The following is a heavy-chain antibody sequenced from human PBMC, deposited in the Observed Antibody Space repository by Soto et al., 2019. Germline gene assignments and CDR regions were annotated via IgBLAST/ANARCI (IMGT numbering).Heavy chain of an antibody. Sequence: GGSLRLSCAASGFTVSSNYMSWVRQAPGKGLEWVSVIYSGGSTYYADSVKGRFTISRDNSKNTLYLQMNSLRAEDTAVYYCAREAEYSVGYYYYYGMDVWGQGTTVTVSS. D-gene: IGHD2-15*01. J-gene: IGHJ6*02. CDR1: GFTVSSNY. CDR3: AREAEYSVGYYYYYGMDV. CDR2: IYSGGST. V-gene: IGHV3-53*01.